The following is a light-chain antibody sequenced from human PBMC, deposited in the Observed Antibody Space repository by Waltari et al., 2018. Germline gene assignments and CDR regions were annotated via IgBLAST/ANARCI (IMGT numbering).Light chain of an antibody. Sequence: QPVLTQPPSASASLGASVTLTCTLSSGYRNYKLDWYQQRPAKGPRVEMRVGTGGIVGSKGGGLPDRFSVLGSGLKRYLTIKNIQEEDESDYHCGADHGSGSNCVVFGGGTKLTVL. V-gene: IGLV9-49*01. CDR1: SGYRNYK. CDR2: VGTGGIVG. CDR3: GADHGSGSNCVV. J-gene: IGLJ2*01.